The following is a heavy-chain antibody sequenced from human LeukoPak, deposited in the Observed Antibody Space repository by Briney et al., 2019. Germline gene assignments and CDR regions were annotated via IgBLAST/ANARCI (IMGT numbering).Heavy chain of an antibody. Sequence: GGSLRLSCAASGFTFSSYSMNWVRQAPGKGLEWVSSISSSSSYIYYADSLKGRFTISRDNAKNTLYLQMNSLRAEDTAVYYCAKVGGTWPNDAFDIWGQGTMVTVSS. J-gene: IGHJ3*02. CDR3: AKVGGTWPNDAFDI. CDR2: ISSSSSYI. CDR1: GFTFSSYS. D-gene: IGHD3-10*01. V-gene: IGHV3-21*04.